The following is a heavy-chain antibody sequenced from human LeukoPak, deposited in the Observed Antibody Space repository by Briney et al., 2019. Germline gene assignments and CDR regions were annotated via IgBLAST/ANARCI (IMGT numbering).Heavy chain of an antibody. CDR1: GYSLTTYW. V-gene: IGHV5-51*01. D-gene: IGHD1-1*01. CDR2: IYPGDSDT. J-gene: IGHJ5*02. CDR3: ARQLGYTNDPNWFDP. Sequence: GESLNISCKASGYSLTTYWIGWVRQMPGKGLEWMGIIYPGDSDTRYSPSFQGQVTISVDKSISTAYLQWSSLKASDTAIYYCARQLGYTNDPNWFDPWGQGTLVTVSS.